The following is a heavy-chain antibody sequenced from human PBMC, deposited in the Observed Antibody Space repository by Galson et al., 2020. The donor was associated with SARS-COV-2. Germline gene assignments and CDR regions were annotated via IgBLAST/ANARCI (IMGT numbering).Heavy chain of an antibody. J-gene: IGHJ5*02. V-gene: IGHV4-30-4*01. CDR2: IYYSGST. CDR1: GGSISSGDYY. CDR3: ATNYEAPEYNWFDP. Sequence: SETLSLTCTVSGGSISSGDYYWSWIRQPPGKGLDWIGYIYYSGSTYYNPSLKSRVTISVDTSKNQFSLKLSSVTAADTAVYYCATNYEAPEYNWFDPLGQGTLVTVSS. D-gene: IGHD1-7*01.